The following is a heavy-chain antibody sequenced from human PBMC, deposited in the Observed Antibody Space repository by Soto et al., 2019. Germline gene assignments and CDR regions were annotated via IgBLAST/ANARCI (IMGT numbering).Heavy chain of an antibody. CDR3: AAELGFGKLSVV. CDR2: IIPLCGTT. D-gene: IGHD3-10*01. Sequence: QVQVVQSGVEVRRPGSSVKVSCKASGDTFKNCVISWVRQAPGQGLEWMGGIIPLCGTTDLAQRFQGRLTITTDESTTTAYMELSSLRSEDTATYYCAAELGFGKLSVVWGQGTKVIVSS. CDR1: GDTFKNCV. V-gene: IGHV1-69*01. J-gene: IGHJ6*02.